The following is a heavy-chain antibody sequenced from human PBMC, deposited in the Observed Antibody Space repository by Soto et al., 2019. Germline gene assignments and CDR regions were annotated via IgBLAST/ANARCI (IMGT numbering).Heavy chain of an antibody. CDR1: GGSFSGYY. D-gene: IGHD3-22*01. CDR3: ARGPEYYYGGSGYVDY. J-gene: IGHJ4*02. V-gene: IGHV4-34*01. CDR2: IYHSGTT. Sequence: SETLSLTCTVDGGSFSGYYWSWIRQPPGKGLQWIGEIYHSGTTSYNPSLKSRVTISLDTSKNQFSLKLSSVTAADTSVYYCARGPEYYYGGSGYVDYWGKGTLVTGSS.